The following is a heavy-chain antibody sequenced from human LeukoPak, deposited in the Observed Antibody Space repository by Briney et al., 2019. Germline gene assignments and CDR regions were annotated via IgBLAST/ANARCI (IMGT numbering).Heavy chain of an antibody. D-gene: IGHD6-13*01. J-gene: IGHJ6*03. Sequence: ASVKVSCKASGYTFTSYGISWVRQAPGQGLEWMGWISAYNGNTNYAQKLQGRVTMTTDTSTSTAYMELRSLRSDDTAVYYCAREGSSWPITHYYMDVWGKGTTVTISS. V-gene: IGHV1-18*01. CDR1: GYTFTSYG. CDR2: ISAYNGNT. CDR3: AREGSSWPITHYYMDV.